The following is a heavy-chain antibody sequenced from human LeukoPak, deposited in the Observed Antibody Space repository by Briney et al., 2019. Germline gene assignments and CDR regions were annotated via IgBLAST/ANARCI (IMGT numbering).Heavy chain of an antibody. CDR3: ARDSTYSSSWYEHY. Sequence: GGSLRLSCAASGFTFSSYSMNWVRQAPGKGLEWVSSISSSSSYIYYADSVKGRFTISRDNAKNPLYLQMNSLRAEDTAVYYCARDSTYSSSWYEHYWGQGTPVTVSS. J-gene: IGHJ4*02. D-gene: IGHD6-13*01. CDR1: GFTFSSYS. CDR2: ISSSSSYI. V-gene: IGHV3-21*01.